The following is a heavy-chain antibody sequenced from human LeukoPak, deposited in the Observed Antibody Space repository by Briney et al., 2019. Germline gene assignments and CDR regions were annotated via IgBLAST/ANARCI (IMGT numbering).Heavy chain of an antibody. CDR3: ARTRIGWWLQRTYWFDP. CDR1: GYTFTSYD. D-gene: IGHD2-15*01. J-gene: IGHJ5*02. V-gene: IGHV1-8*01. Sequence: ASVKVSCKASGYTFTSYDINWVRQATGQGREWMGWMNPNSGNTGYAQKFQGRVTMTRNTSISTAYMELSSLRSEDTAVYYCARTRIGWWLQRTYWFDPWGQGTLVTVSS. CDR2: MNPNSGNT.